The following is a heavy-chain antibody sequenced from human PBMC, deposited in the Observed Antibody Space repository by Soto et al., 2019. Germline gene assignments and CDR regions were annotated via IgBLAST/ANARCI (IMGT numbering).Heavy chain of an antibody. CDR3: ARDRGGGGY. J-gene: IGHJ4*02. D-gene: IGHD3-10*01. CDR1: GFTVSNNY. V-gene: IGHV3-53*01. CDR2: IYSGGYT. Sequence: EVQLVESGGGLIQPGGSLRLSCAVSGFTVSNNYMSWVRQAPGKGLEGVSVIYSGGYTAYGDSVKGRFTISRDNSKNTIILKIHSGEAAAPAVYYCARDRGGGGYWGQGTLVTVSS.